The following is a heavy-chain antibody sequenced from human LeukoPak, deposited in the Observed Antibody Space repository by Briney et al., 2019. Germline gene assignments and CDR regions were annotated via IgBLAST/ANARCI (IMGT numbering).Heavy chain of an antibody. D-gene: IGHD3-22*01. CDR1: GFTFSSYW. V-gene: IGHV3-7*01. Sequence: GGSLRLSCAASGFTFSSYWMSWVRQAPGKGLEWVANILPDGSAKNYVDSVKGRFIISRDNAKNSLYLQMNSLRAEDTAVYYCARLVDVYYYDSSGIDWGQGTLVTVSS. CDR3: ARLVDVYYYDSSGID. J-gene: IGHJ4*02. CDR2: ILPDGSAK.